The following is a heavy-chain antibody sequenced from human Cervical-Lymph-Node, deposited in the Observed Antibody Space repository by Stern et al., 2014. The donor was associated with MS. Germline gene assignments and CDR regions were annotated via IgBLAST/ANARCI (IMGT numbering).Heavy chain of an antibody. D-gene: IGHD2-15*01. CDR3: AREKGACSDAFCHVTFDS. CDR2: IWYDGSNE. CDR1: GFAFSRYG. J-gene: IGHJ4*02. Sequence: VQLVQPGGGVVQPGKSLRLSCEAAGFAFSRYGMHWARQAPGKGLEWVAVIWYDGSNESYGDSVKGRFTISRDNSRDTLYLQMSSLRGEDTAVYYCAREKGACSDAFCHVTFDSWGQGILVTVSS. V-gene: IGHV3-33*01.